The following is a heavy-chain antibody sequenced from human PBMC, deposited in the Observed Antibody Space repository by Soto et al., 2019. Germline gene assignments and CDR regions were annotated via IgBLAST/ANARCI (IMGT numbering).Heavy chain of an antibody. V-gene: IGHV3-7*04. J-gene: IGHJ3*02. CDR2: IKQDGSEK. Sequence: EVQLVESGGGLVQPGGSLRISCAASGFSFSSYWMTWVRQAPGKGLEWVANIKQDGSEKYYVDSVKGRFTISRDNAKNSLYLQMNCLRAGDTAVFYCATETQGAFDIWGQGTMVSVSS. CDR1: GFSFSSYW. CDR3: ATETQGAFDI.